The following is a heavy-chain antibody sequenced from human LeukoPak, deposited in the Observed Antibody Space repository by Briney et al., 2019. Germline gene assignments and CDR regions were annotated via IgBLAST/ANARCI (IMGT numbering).Heavy chain of an antibody. CDR3: ARGSPYCSSTSCYGGFDP. V-gene: IGHV1-69*13. CDR2: IIPIFGTA. CDR1: GGTFSSYA. D-gene: IGHD2-2*01. J-gene: IGHJ5*02. Sequence: ASVKVSCKASGGTFSSYAISWVRQAPGRGLEWMGGIIPIFGTANYAQKFQGRVTITADESTSTAYMELSSLRSEDTAVYYCARGSPYCSSTSCYGGFDPWGQGTLVTVSS.